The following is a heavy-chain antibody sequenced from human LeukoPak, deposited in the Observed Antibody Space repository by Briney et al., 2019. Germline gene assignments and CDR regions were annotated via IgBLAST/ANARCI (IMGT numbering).Heavy chain of an antibody. D-gene: IGHD3-3*01. CDR1: GGSFSGYY. CDR3: GRGRRDKGGIFGVVXXRXXFDY. Sequence: TSETLSLTCAVYGGSFSGYYWSWIRQPPGKGLEWIGEINHSGSTNYNPSLKSRVTISVDTSKNQFSLKLSSVTAADTAVYYCGRGRRDKGGIFGVVXXRXXFDYXGQGTLVXVSS. CDR2: INHSGST. V-gene: IGHV4-34*01. J-gene: IGHJ4*02.